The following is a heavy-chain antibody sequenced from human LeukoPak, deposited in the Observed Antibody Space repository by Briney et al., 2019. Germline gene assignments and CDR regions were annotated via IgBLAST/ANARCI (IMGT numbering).Heavy chain of an antibody. D-gene: IGHD4-23*01. V-gene: IGHV4-39*07. CDR1: GVSISSGSYY. J-gene: IGHJ4*02. Sequence: SETLSLTCTVSGVSISSGSYYWSWIRQPPGKGLEWIGSIYYSGSTYYNPSLKSRVTISVDTSKNQFSLKLSSVTAADTAVYYCARALPYYGGLDYWGQGTLVTVFS. CDR3: ARALPYYGGLDY. CDR2: IYYSGST.